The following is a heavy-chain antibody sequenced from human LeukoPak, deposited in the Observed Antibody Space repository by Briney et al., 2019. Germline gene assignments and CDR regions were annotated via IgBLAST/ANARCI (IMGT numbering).Heavy chain of an antibody. J-gene: IGHJ6*02. V-gene: IGHV4-59*08. CDR3: ARSTVITLGNYYYYYGMDV. D-gene: IGHD4-23*01. CDR2: IFYSGNT. Sequence: SETLSLTCAVYGGSFSGYYWSWIRQPPGKGLEWIGYIFYSGNTNYNPSLKSRVTISVESSKNQFSLKLSSVTAADTDVYYCARSTVITLGNYYYYYGMDVWGQGTTVTVSS. CDR1: GGSFSGYY.